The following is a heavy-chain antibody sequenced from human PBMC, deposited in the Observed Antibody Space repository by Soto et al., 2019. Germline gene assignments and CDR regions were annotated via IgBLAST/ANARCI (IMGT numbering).Heavy chain of an antibody. CDR2: IYYSGST. CDR3: ARDPVSGPDYGEKGAFDI. D-gene: IGHD4-17*01. V-gene: IGHV4-61*01. Sequence: QVQLQESGPGLVKPSETLSLTCTVSGGSVSSGSYYWSWIRQPPGKGLEWIGYIYYSGSTNYNPPLQSRVTLTVDTSKNQFSLKLSSVTAADTAVYYCARDPVSGPDYGEKGAFDIWGQGTMVTVSS. CDR1: GGSVSSGSYY. J-gene: IGHJ3*02.